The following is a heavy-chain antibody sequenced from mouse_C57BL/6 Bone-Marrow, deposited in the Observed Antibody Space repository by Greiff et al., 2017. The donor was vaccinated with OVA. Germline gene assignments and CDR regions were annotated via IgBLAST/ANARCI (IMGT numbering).Heavy chain of an antibody. Sequence: EVQLQQSGTVLARPGASVKLSCKTSGYTFTSYWMHWVKQRPGQGLEWIGAIYPGNSDTSYNQKFKGKAKLTAVTSASTAYMELSSLTNEDSAVXYCTLYSKSRWATDYWGQGTSVTVSS. CDR1: GYTFTSYW. CDR3: TLYSKSRWATDY. V-gene: IGHV1-5*01. J-gene: IGHJ4*01. CDR2: IYPGNSDT. D-gene: IGHD2-5*01.